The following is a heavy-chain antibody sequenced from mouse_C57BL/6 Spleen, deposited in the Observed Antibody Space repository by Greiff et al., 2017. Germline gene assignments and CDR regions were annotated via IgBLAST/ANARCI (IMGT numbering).Heavy chain of an antibody. CDR3: ARVDTGYFDY. D-gene: IGHD1-1*01. CDR2: ISYDGSN. Sequence: EVKVEESGPGLVKPSQSLSLTCSVTGYSITSGYYWNWIRQFPGNKLEWMGYISYDGSNNYNPSLKNRISITRDTSKNQFFLKLNSVTTEDTATYYCARVDTGYFDYWGQGTTLTVSS. CDR1: GYSITSGYY. V-gene: IGHV3-6*01. J-gene: IGHJ2*01.